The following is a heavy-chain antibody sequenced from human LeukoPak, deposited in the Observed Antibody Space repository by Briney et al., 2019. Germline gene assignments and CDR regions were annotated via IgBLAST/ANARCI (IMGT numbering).Heavy chain of an antibody. Sequence: PGGSLRLSCAASGFTFDDYAMHWFRQAPGKGLEWVSAISGSGGSTYYADSVKGRFTISRDNSKNTLYLQMNSLRAEDTAVYYCAKEYYYDSSGYSHAFDIWGQGTMVTVSS. D-gene: IGHD3-22*01. CDR2: ISGSGGST. V-gene: IGHV3-23*01. CDR1: GFTFDDYA. J-gene: IGHJ3*02. CDR3: AKEYYYDSSGYSHAFDI.